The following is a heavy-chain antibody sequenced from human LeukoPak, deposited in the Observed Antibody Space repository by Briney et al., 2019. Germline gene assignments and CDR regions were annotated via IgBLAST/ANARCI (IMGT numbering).Heavy chain of an antibody. V-gene: IGHV4-39*01. CDR2: IYYSGTT. D-gene: IGHD1-26*01. CDR1: GGSISSSSYY. J-gene: IGHJ4*02. Sequence: SETLSLTCTVSGGSISSSSYYRGWIRQPPGKGLEYIGNIYYSGTTYYNPSLKSRVTLSVDTSKNQFSLKLSSVTAADTAVYYCARTQSGTYLYYFDSWGQGTLVTVSS. CDR3: ARTQSGTYLYYFDS.